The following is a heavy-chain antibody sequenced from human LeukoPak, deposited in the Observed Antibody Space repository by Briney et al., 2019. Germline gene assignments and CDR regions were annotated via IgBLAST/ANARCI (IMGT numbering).Heavy chain of an antibody. CDR3: ATDSQQWLAGYYFDY. CDR2: FDPEDGET. D-gene: IGHD6-19*01. J-gene: IGHJ4*02. V-gene: IGHV1-24*01. CDR1: GYTLTELS. Sequence: VASVKVSCKVSGYTLTELSMHWVRQAPGKGREWMGGFDPEDGETIYAQKFQGRVTITEDTSTDTAYMELSSLRSEDTAVYYCATDSQQWLAGYYFDYWGQGTLVTVSS.